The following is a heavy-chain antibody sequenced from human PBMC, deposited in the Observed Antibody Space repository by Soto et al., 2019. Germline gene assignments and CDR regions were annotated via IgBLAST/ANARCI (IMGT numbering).Heavy chain of an antibody. CDR1: GGTFSTYA. Sequence: QVQLVQSGAEVKKPGSSVKVSCKASGGTFSTYAISWVRQAPGQGLEWMGWIIPMFATANYAQKFQGRVTITADDFTNTVYMEVSSLRSEDTAVYYCATGTPNFGAAVDHWGQGTLVTVSS. V-gene: IGHV1-69*01. CDR3: ATGTPNFGAAVDH. J-gene: IGHJ4*02. D-gene: IGHD3-16*01. CDR2: IIPMFATA.